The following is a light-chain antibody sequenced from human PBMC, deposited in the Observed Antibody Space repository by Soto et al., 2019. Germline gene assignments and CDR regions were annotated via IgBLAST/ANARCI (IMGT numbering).Light chain of an antibody. CDR2: DVH. CDR1: SSDVGRSKY. CDR3: CSYAGRETYVV. Sequence: QSALTQPRSVSGSPGQSVTISCTGTSSDVGRSKYVSWYQQHPGKAPKLIIYDVHERPSGVPDRFSGSKSGNTASLTISGLQAEDEADYSCCSYAGRETYVVFGGGTKLTVL. V-gene: IGLV2-11*01. J-gene: IGLJ2*01.